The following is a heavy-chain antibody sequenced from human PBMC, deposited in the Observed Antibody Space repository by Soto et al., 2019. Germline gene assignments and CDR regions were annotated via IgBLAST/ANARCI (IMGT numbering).Heavy chain of an antibody. CDR1: GYSISSGYY. J-gene: IGHJ6*04. CDR3: ARDKRWFGELLYYYYGTDV. D-gene: IGHD3-10*01. V-gene: IGHV4-38-2*02. CDR2: IYHSGST. Sequence: SETLSLTCAVSGYSISSGYYWGRIRQPPGKGLEWIGSIYHSGSTYYNPSLKSRVTISVDTSKNQFSLKLSSVTAADTAVYYCARDKRWFGELLYYYYGTDVWGKGPTVTVSS.